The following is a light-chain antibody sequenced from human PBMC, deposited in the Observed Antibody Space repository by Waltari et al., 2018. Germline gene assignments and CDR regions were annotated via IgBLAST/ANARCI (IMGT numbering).Light chain of an antibody. CDR2: DAS. CDR1: QSVSSY. Sequence: EIVLTQSPATLSLSPGERATLSCRASQSVSSYLAWYQQKPGQAPRLLLYDASNRATGIPARFSGSGSGTDLTLTISSLAPEDFAASYCQQRSKWPKAFGPGTKVDIK. V-gene: IGKV3-11*01. J-gene: IGKJ3*01. CDR3: QQRSKWPKA.